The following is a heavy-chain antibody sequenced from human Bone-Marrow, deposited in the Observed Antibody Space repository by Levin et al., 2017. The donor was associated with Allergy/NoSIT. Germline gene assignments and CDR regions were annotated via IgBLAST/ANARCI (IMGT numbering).Heavy chain of an antibody. D-gene: IGHD3-22*01. Sequence: GESLKVSCKASGYTFTDYYMNWVRQAPGQGLEWMGWINPNSGGTNYAQKFQGRVTMTRDTSISTAYMELSGLRSDDTAVYYCARDPDYYDRAFDIWGQGTMVTVSS. CDR2: INPNSGGT. CDR3: ARDPDYYDRAFDI. V-gene: IGHV1-2*02. CDR1: GYTFTDYY. J-gene: IGHJ3*02.